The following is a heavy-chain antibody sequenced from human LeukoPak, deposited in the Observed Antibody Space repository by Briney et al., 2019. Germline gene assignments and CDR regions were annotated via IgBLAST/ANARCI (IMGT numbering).Heavy chain of an antibody. CDR1: GGSISSYY. D-gene: IGHD2-15*01. CDR3: ARLPVVAAIGYYGMDV. V-gene: IGHV4-59*08. CDR2: IYYSGST. Sequence: SETLSLTCTVSGGSISSYYWSWIRQPPGKGLEWIGYIYYSGSTNYNPSLKSRVTISVDTSKNQFSLKLSSVTAADTAVYYCARLPVVAAIGYYGMDVWGQGTTVTVS. J-gene: IGHJ6*02.